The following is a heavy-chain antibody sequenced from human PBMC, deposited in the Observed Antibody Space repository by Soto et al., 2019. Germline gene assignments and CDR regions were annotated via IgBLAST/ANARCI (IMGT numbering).Heavy chain of an antibody. CDR1: GGSISSYY. V-gene: IGHV4-59*01. CDR2: SYYSGST. Sequence: PSETLSLTCTVSGGSISSYYWSWIRQPQGKGLEWIGYSYYSGSTNYNPSLKSRVTISVDTSKNQFSLKLSSVTAADTAVYYCARGPNIAAPGIDYYYYGMDVWGQGTTVTVSS. CDR3: ARGPNIAAPGIDYYYYGMDV. J-gene: IGHJ6*02. D-gene: IGHD6-6*01.